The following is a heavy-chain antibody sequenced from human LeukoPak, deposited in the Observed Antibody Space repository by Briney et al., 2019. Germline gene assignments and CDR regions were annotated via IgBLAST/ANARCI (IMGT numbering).Heavy chain of an antibody. CDR3: ARDDTVTTFLDP. D-gene: IGHD4-17*01. CDR1: GYTFTVYY. J-gene: IGHJ5*02. Sequence: ASVKVSCKASGYTFTVYYMHWVRQAPGQGLEWLGWINPNSGGTNYAQKLQGRVTMTRDTSISTAYMELSRLRSDDTAVYYCARDDTVTTFLDPWGQGTLVTVSS. V-gene: IGHV1-2*02. CDR2: INPNSGGT.